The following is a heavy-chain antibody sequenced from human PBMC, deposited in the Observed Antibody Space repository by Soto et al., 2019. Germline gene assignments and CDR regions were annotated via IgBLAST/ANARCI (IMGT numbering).Heavy chain of an antibody. V-gene: IGHV1-8*01. CDR3: QSGSYGY. J-gene: IGHJ4*02. CDR1: GYTFTSDD. CDR2: MNPNSGNT. D-gene: IGHD1-26*01. Sequence: QVQLVQSGAEVKKPGASVKVSCKSSGYTFTSDDINRVRQATGPGLEWMGWMNPNSGNTGYAQKFRGRVTMTRNTSISTAYMELSSLRSEDSAVYYCQSGSYGYWGQGTLVTVSS.